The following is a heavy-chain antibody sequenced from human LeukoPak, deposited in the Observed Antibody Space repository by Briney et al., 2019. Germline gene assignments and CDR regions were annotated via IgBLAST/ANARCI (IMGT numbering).Heavy chain of an antibody. CDR3: AREGDIVVVPAAHLFDP. CDR2: INPNSGGT. V-gene: IGHV1-2*02. CDR1: GYTFTGYY. D-gene: IGHD2-2*01. Sequence: GASVKVSCKASGYTFTGYYMHWVRQAPGQGLERMGWINPNSGGTNYAQKFQGRVTMTRDTSISTAYMELSRLRSDDTAVYYCAREGDIVVVPAAHLFDPWGQGTLVTVSS. J-gene: IGHJ5*02.